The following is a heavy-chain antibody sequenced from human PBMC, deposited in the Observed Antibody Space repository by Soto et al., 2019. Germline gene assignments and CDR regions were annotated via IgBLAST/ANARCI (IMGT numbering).Heavy chain of an antibody. V-gene: IGHV1-2*04. D-gene: IGHD4-4*01. Sequence: QVQLVQSGAEVKKPGASVKVSCKASGYTFTGYYMHWVRQAPGQGLEWMGWINPNSGGTNYAQKFQGWVTMTRDTSISTAYMELSRLRSDDTAVYYCARALGSNYAGGPLNYWGQGTLVTVSS. CDR3: ARALGSNYAGGPLNY. CDR2: INPNSGGT. CDR1: GYTFTGYY. J-gene: IGHJ4*02.